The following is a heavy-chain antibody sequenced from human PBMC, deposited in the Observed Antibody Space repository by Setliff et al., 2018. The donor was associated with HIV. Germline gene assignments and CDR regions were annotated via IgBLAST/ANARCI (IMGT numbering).Heavy chain of an antibody. D-gene: IGHD3-22*01. Sequence: PGGSLRLSCEVSGFSFSDYWMHWVRQAPGKGLEWVSVIYSDGSTYYADSVKGRFTISRDNSKNTLYLQMNSLRAEDTAVYYCARSPYYYDSGGYPPDYWGQGTLVTVSS. J-gene: IGHJ4*02. CDR1: GFSFSDYW. V-gene: IGHV3-53*01. CDR3: ARSPYYYDSGGYPPDY. CDR2: IYSDGST.